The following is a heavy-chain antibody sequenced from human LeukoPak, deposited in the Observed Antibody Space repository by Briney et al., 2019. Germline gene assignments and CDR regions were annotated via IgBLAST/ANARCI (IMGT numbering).Heavy chain of an antibody. CDR2: IYYSGDT. Sequence: PSETLSLTCTVSGASISSADYCWSWIRQPPGKGLEWIGYIYYSGDTFYDPSLKSRVTMSVETSKNQFSLMLSSVTAADTAVYYCARGDVETNLDYWGQGTLVTVSS. D-gene: IGHD5-24*01. V-gene: IGHV4-30-4*08. CDR3: ARGDVETNLDY. CDR1: GASISSADYC. J-gene: IGHJ4*02.